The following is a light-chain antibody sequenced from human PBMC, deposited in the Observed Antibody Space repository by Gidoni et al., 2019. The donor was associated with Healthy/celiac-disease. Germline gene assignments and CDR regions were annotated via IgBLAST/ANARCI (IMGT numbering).Light chain of an antibody. V-gene: IGKV1-39*01. J-gene: IGKJ2*01. Sequence: DIQMTQFPSSLFASVGDRVTITCRASQSISSYLNWYQQKPGKAPKLLIYAASSLQSGVPSRFSGSGSGTDFTLTISSLQPEDFATYYCQQSYSTPRTFGQGTKLEIK. CDR2: AAS. CDR1: QSISSY. CDR3: QQSYSTPRT.